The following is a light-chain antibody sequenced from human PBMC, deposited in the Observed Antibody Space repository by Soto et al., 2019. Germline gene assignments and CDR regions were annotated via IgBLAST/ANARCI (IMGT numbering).Light chain of an antibody. V-gene: IGKV3-20*01. CDR2: AAT. J-gene: IGKJ1*01. CDR3: QVYGSSSKT. CDR1: QSVADSY. Sequence: EVVLTQSPGTLSLSPGERATLSCRASQSVADSYLAWYQQKPGRAPRLLFYAATRRATGIPDRFSGSGSGTDFTLTISTLEPDDFAVYFCQVYGSSSKTFGQGTRVEFK.